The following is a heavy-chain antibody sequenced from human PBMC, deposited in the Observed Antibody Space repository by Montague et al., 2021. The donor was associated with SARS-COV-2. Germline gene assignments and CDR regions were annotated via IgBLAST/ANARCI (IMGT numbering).Heavy chain of an antibody. CDR2: INYRGST. J-gene: IGHJ4*02. CDR3: ANQEDPSGGIPGPFDF. CDR1: GGSISSSSYY. D-gene: IGHD6-19*01. V-gene: IGHV4-39*01. Sequence: SETLSLTCTVSGGSISSSSYYWAWIRQPPGKGLEWIGSINYRGSTYYNPSLKSRVFIPVDTSKNQLSLTLTPVTAADTAVYYCANQEDPSGGIPGPFDFWGQGTLLTVSS.